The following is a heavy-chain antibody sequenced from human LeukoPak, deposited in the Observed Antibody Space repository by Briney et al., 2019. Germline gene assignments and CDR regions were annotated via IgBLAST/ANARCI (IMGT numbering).Heavy chain of an antibody. CDR1: GYTFTSYG. V-gene: IGHV1-18*01. CDR2: ISAYNGNT. CDR3: ARRVGYCSSTSCYIFDY. J-gene: IGHJ4*02. Sequence: ASVKVSCKASGYTFTSYGISWVRQAPGQGLEWMGWISAYNGNTNYAQKLQGRVTMTTDTSTSTAYMELRSLRSDATAVYYCARRVGYCSSTSCYIFDYWGQGTLVTVSS. D-gene: IGHD2-2*02.